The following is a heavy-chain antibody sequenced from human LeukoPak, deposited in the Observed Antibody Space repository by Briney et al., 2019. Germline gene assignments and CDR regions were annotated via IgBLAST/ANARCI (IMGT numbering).Heavy chain of an antibody. CDR2: IRFDGSNE. V-gene: IGHV3-30*02. CDR3: AKRGSYYYYMDV. Sequence: GGSLRLSCAASGFTLSSYGVHWVRQAPGKGLEWVAFIRFDGSNENYADSVKGRFTISRDTSKNTLYLQMNSLRAEDTAVYYCAKRGSYYYYMDVWGKGITVTVSS. J-gene: IGHJ6*03. CDR1: GFTLSSYG. D-gene: IGHD3-10*01.